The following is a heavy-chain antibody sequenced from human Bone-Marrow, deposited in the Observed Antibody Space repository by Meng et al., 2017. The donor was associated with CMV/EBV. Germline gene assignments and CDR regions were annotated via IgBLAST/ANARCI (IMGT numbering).Heavy chain of an antibody. CDR1: GFTFSSYG. CDR2: IRYDGSNK. CDR3: AKDEWEWEPLKGPPFAY. J-gene: IGHJ4*02. D-gene: IGHD1-26*01. Sequence: GESLKISCAASGFTFSSYGMHWVRQAPGKGLEWVAFIRYDGSNKYYADSVEGRFTISRDNSKNTLYLQMNSLRAEDTAVYNCAKDEWEWEPLKGPPFAYWGQGTLVTVSS. V-gene: IGHV3-30*02.